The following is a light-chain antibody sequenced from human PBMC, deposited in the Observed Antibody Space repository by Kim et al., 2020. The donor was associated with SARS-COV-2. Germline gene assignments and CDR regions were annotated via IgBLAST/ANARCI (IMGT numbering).Light chain of an antibody. V-gene: IGLV1-40*01. J-gene: IGLJ2*01. CDR2: DDT. CDR1: SSNIGAGYG. Sequence: RAIISCTGSSSNIGAGYGVNWYQSLPGAAPRLLIYDDTHRPSGVPDGFFGYKSGTSASLAISWLRPEHEAHYFCQSFDRNLGVVFGGGTQLTVL. CDR3: QSFDRNLGVV.